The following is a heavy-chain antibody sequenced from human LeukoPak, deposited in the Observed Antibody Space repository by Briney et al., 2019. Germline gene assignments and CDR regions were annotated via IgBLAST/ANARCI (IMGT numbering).Heavy chain of an antibody. V-gene: IGHV3-7*01. J-gene: IGHJ3*02. CDR2: IKQDGSEK. CDR3: ARDAAQYCSGGSCYDHDAFDI. CDR1: GFTFSSYW. D-gene: IGHD2-15*01. Sequence: PGGSLRLSCAASGFTFSSYWMSWVRQAPGKGLEWVANIKQDGSEKYYVDSVKGRFTISRDNAKNSLYLQMNSLRAEDTAVYYCARDAAQYCSGGSCYDHDAFDIWGQGTMVTVSS.